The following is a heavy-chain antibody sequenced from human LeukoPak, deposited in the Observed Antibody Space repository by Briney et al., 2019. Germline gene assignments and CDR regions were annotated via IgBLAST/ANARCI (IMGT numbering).Heavy chain of an antibody. J-gene: IGHJ4*02. CDR2: FDPEDGET. D-gene: IGHD1-14*01. CDR3: ATDITVMSGYYFDY. V-gene: IGHV1-24*01. Sequence: ASVKVSCKVSGYTLTELSMHWVRQAPGKGLEWMGGFDPEDGETIYAQKFQGRVTMTEDTSTDTAYMELSSLRSEDTAVYYCATDITVMSGYYFDYWGQGTLVTVSS. CDR1: GYTLTELS.